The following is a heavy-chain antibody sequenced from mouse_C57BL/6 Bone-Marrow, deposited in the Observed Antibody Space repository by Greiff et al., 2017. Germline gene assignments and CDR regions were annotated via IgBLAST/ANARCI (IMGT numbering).Heavy chain of an antibody. CDR2: IDPSDSYT. D-gene: IGHD1-1*01. CDR1: GYTFTSYW. V-gene: IGHV1-69*01. CDR3: ARSHYGSSYGFAY. J-gene: IGHJ3*01. Sequence: QQSCKASGYTFTSYWMHWVKQRPGQGLEWIGEIDPSDSYTNYNQKFKGKSTLTVDKSSSTAYMQLSSLTSEDSAVYYCARSHYGSSYGFAYWGQGTLVTVSA.